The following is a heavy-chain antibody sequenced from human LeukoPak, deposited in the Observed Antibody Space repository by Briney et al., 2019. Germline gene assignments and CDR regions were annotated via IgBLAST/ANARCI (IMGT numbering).Heavy chain of an antibody. CDR3: ARASWGYDYVWGSYRLDAFDI. Sequence: GGSLRLSCAASGFTFSSYWMGWVRQAPGKGLEWVANIKQDGSEKYYVDSVKGRFTISRDNAKNSLYLQMNSLRAEDTAVYYCARASWGYDYVWGSYRLDAFDIWGQGTMVTVSS. V-gene: IGHV3-7*01. CDR1: GFTFSSYW. D-gene: IGHD3-16*01. J-gene: IGHJ3*02. CDR2: IKQDGSEK.